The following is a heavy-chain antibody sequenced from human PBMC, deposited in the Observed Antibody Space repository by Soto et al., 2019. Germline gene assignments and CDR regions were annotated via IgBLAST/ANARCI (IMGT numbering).Heavy chain of an antibody. J-gene: IGHJ3*02. V-gene: IGHV4-34*01. CDR1: GGSLSGYY. Sequence: QVQLQQWGAGLLKPSETLSLTCAVYGGSLSGYYWGWIRRPPGKGLEWIGEINHSGSTNYNPSLKSRVTLSVDTTKNQFSLKLNSVTAADATVYYCARLKIDGVGAFDIWGQGTMVSVSS. D-gene: IGHD4-17*01. CDR2: INHSGST. CDR3: ARLKIDGVGAFDI.